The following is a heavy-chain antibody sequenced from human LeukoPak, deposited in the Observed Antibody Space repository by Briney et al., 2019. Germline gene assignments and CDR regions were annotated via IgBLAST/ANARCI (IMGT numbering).Heavy chain of an antibody. CDR1: GFTFSNAW. Sequence: GGSLRLSCAASGFTFSNAWMSWVRQAPGKGLEWVSALSGSGGSTYYADSVKGRFTISRDNSKNTLYLQMNSLRAEDTAIYYCAKMVGYYGSGRSAVNGDWGQGTLVTVSS. D-gene: IGHD3-10*01. CDR2: LSGSGGST. CDR3: AKMVGYYGSGRSAVNGD. J-gene: IGHJ4*02. V-gene: IGHV3-23*01.